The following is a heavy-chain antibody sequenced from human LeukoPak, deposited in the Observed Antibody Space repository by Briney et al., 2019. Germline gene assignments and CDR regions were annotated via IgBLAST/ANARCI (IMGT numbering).Heavy chain of an antibody. J-gene: IGHJ4*02. CDR3: AKDLWNDGA. D-gene: IGHD1-1*01. Sequence: PGGSLRLSCAASGFTFSSYAMHWVRQAPGKGLEYVSGIRSNGGSTYYANSVKGRFTISRDNSKNTLYLQMGSLRAEDTAVYYCAKDLWNDGAWGQGTLVTVSS. CDR2: IRSNGGST. CDR1: GFTFSSYA. V-gene: IGHV3-64*01.